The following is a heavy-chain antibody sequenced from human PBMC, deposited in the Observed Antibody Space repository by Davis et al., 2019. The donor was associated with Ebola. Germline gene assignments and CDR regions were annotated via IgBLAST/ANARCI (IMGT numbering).Heavy chain of an antibody. CDR1: GFTFSSYA. CDR2: ISYDGSNK. Sequence: GGSLRLSCAASGFTFSSYAMHWVRQAPGKGLEWVAVISYDGSNKYYADSVKGRFTISRDNSKNTLYLQMNSLRAEDTAVYYCARARCSGGSCHPYDGMDVWGQGTTVTVSS. D-gene: IGHD2-15*01. V-gene: IGHV3-30-3*01. J-gene: IGHJ6*02. CDR3: ARARCSGGSCHPYDGMDV.